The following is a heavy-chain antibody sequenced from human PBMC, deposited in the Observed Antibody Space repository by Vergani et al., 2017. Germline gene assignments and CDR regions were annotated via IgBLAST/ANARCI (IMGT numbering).Heavy chain of an antibody. CDR1: GGSISSGGYS. Sequence: QLQLQESGSGLVKPSQTLSLTCAVSGGSISSGGYSWSWIRQPPGKGLEWIGYIYHSGSTYYNPSLRSRVTISVDRSKNQFSLKLSSVTAPDTTVYYCARFVVAADYFDYWGQGTLVTVSS. D-gene: IGHD2-15*01. CDR2: IYHSGST. CDR3: ARFVVAADYFDY. J-gene: IGHJ4*02. V-gene: IGHV4-30-2*01.